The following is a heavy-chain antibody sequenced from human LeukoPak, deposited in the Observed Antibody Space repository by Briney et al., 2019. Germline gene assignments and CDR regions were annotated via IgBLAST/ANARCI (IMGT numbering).Heavy chain of an antibody. CDR3: ARGYCSGDCFTLFDY. V-gene: IGHV1-2*02. J-gene: IGHJ4*02. CDR1: RYLFTGYY. CDR2: INPNSGGT. Sequence: ASVKVSCKASRYLFTGYYMHWVRQAPGQGLEWMGWINPNSGGTNYAQKFQGRVTMTRDTSISTAYMELSSLRSDDTAVYYCARGYCSGDCFTLFDYWGQGTLVTVSS. D-gene: IGHD2-21*02.